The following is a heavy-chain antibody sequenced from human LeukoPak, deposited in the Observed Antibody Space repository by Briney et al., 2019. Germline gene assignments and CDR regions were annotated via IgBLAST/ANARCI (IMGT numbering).Heavy chain of an antibody. CDR3: ARDLDYSTGFDY. V-gene: IGHV3-21*01. Sequence: GGSLRLSCATSGFTFSSSTFGSYTMNWVRQAPGKGLKWVSSISSTGTYIYYTDSVKGRFTISRDIANSLLYLQMNSLRADDTAVYYCARDLDYSTGFDYWGQGTLVTVSS. D-gene: IGHD4-11*01. J-gene: IGHJ4*02. CDR2: ISSTGTYI. CDR1: GFTFSSSTFGSYT.